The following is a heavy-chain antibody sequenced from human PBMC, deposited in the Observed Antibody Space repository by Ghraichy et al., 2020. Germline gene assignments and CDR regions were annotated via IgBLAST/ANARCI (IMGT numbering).Heavy chain of an antibody. CDR2: ISGSGGST. D-gene: IGHD1-26*01. Sequence: GGSLRLSCAASGFTFSSYAMSWVRQAPGKGLEWVSAISGSGGSTYYADSVKGRFTISRDNSKNTLYLQMNSLRAEDTAVYYCAKDLSLIEGAPRPYYFDYWGQGTLVTVSS. CDR1: GFTFSSYA. CDR3: AKDLSLIEGAPRPYYFDY. J-gene: IGHJ4*02. V-gene: IGHV3-23*01.